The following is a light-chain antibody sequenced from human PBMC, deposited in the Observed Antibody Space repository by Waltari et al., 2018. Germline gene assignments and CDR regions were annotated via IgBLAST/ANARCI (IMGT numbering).Light chain of an antibody. J-gene: IGLJ2*01. V-gene: IGLV3-25*03. CDR3: QSVDSRITYVV. CDR2: KDT. Sequence: YELTQPPSVSVSPGQTARITCSGDALAKQFPSWYQQKPGQAPVMGIYKDTERPSGTPERFSGSSSGTTVTLTISGVQAEDEADYYCQSVDSRITYVVFGGGTKVTVL. CDR1: ALAKQF.